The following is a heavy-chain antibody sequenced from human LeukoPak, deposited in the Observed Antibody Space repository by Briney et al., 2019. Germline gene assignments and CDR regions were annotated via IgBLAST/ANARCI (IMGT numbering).Heavy chain of an antibody. CDR1: GFTFSSYV. V-gene: IGHV3-23*01. D-gene: IGHD3-22*01. CDR2: ISNSGGNT. Sequence: GGSLRLSCAASGFTFSSYVMSWVRQAPGKGLEWVSGISNSGGNTYYADSVKGRFTISRDNSKNTLYLQMNSLRAEDTAVYYCAKEPNYYDSSGYYHFLDYWGQGTLVTVSS. J-gene: IGHJ4*02. CDR3: AKEPNYYDSSGYYHFLDY.